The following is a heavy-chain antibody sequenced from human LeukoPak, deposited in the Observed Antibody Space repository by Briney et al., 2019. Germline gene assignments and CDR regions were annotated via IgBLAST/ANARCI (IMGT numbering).Heavy chain of an antibody. CDR1: GYTFTSYD. V-gene: IGHV1-8*01. D-gene: IGHD3-10*01. CDR2: MNPNSGNT. J-gene: IGHJ4*02. Sequence: ASVKVSCKASGYTFTSYDINWVRQATGQGLEWMGWMNPNSGNTGYAQKFQGRVTMTRYTSISTAYMELSSLRSEDTAVYYCARVRGYAGTEVDYWGQGTLVTVSS. CDR3: ARVRGYAGTEVDY.